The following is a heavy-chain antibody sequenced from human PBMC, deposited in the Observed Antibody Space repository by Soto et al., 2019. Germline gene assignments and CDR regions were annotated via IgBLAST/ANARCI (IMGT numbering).Heavy chain of an antibody. J-gene: IGHJ4*02. CDR1: GYSISSGYY. D-gene: IGHD1-26*01. Sequence: SETLSLTCAVSGYSISSGYYWGWIRQPPGKGLEWIGSIYHSGSTYYNPSLKSRVTISVDTSKNQFSLKLSSVTAADTAVYYCATFDGSYDYFDYWGQGTLVTVSS. CDR2: IYHSGST. CDR3: ATFDGSYDYFDY. V-gene: IGHV4-38-2*01.